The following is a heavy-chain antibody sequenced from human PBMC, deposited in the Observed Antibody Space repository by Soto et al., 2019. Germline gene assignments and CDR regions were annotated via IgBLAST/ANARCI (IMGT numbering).Heavy chain of an antibody. CDR3: AKYSTSGRGGQFDY. Sequence: EVQLLESGGGLVQPGGSLRLSCAASGFTFSSYAMSWVRQAPGKGLEWVLAVSSSGGSTYYADSVKGRFTISRDNSKNTLYLQMNSLRAEDRAVYYCAKYSTSGRGGQFDYWGQGTLVSVSS. J-gene: IGHJ4*02. CDR2: VSSSGGST. CDR1: GFTFSSYA. V-gene: IGHV3-23*01. D-gene: IGHD6-13*01.